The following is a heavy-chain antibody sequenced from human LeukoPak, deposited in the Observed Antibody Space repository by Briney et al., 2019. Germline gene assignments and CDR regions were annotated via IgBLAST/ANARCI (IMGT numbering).Heavy chain of an antibody. CDR2: ITPILGIA. V-gene: IGHV1-69*04. CDR1: GGTFSSYA. J-gene: IGHJ4*02. D-gene: IGHD1-14*01. CDR3: ARDLSVLGRPFDY. Sequence: ASVKVSCKASGGTFSSYAISWVRQAPGQGLEWMGRITPILGIANYAQKFQGRVTITADKSTSTAYMELSSLRSEDTAVYYCARDLSVLGRPFDYWGQGTLVTVSS.